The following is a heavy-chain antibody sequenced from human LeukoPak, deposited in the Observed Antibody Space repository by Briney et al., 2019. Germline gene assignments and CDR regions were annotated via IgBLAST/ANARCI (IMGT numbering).Heavy chain of an antibody. J-gene: IGHJ4*02. CDR1: GGSISSRNYY. Sequence: SETLSLTCIVYGGSISSRNYYWSWIRQPPGKGLEWNGEINHSGSTNHNPSLKHRITISVDKSKNHFPLKLTSVTAADTAIYYCAAAAVAVDYWGQGTLVTVSS. V-gene: IGHV4-39*06. D-gene: IGHD6-19*01. CDR3: AAAAVAVDY. CDR2: INHSGST.